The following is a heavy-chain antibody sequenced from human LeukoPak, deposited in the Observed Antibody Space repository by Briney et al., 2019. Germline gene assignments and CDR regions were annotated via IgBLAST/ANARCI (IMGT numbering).Heavy chain of an antibody. CDR3: ARDRVYCSSPTCYRGDAFDI. CDR1: GFTFSSYS. Sequence: GGSLRLSCAASGFTFSSYSMNWVRQAPGKGLEWVSSISSSSYIYYADSVKGRFTISRDNSKNTLYLQMNSLKTEDTAVYYCARDRVYCSSPTCYRGDAFDIWGQGTVVTVSS. V-gene: IGHV3-21*03. CDR2: ISSSSYI. D-gene: IGHD2-2*02. J-gene: IGHJ3*02.